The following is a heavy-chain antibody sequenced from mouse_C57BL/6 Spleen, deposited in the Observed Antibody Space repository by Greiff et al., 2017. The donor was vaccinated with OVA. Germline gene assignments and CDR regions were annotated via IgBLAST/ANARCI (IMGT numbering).Heavy chain of an antibody. CDR2: IDPSDSYT. V-gene: IGHV1-69*01. J-gene: IGHJ1*03. CDR3: ARKGLGGYWYFDV. D-gene: IGHD3-3*01. CDR1: GYTFTSYW. Sequence: QVQLQQPGAELVMPGASVKLSCKASGYTFTSYWMHWVKQRPGQGLEWIGEIDPSDSYTNYNQKFKGKSTLTVDKSSSTAYMQLSSLTSEDSAVYYCARKGLGGYWYFDVWGTGTTVTVSS.